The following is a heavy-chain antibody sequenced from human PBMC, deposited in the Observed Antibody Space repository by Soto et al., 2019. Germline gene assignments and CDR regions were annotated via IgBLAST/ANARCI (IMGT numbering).Heavy chain of an antibody. CDR3: ARDNDAYGSGDSCYYYHGMDV. Sequence: QVQLVESGGGVVQPGRSLRLSCAASGFTFSSYGMHWVRQAPGKGLEWVALISYDGSNKYYADSVKGRFTISRDNSKNSMYLQMNSLRAEDTAVYYCARDNDAYGSGDSCYYYHGMDVWGQGTTVTDSS. CDR2: ISYDGSNK. D-gene: IGHD2-15*01. CDR1: GFTFSSYG. J-gene: IGHJ6*02. V-gene: IGHV3-33*01.